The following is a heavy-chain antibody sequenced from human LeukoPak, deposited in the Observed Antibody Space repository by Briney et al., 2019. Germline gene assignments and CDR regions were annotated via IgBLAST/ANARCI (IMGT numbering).Heavy chain of an antibody. CDR3: ARLAETPDYYSNGGYFYLGY. D-gene: IGHD3-22*01. V-gene: IGHV1-8*01. Sequence: ASVKVSCKASRYTFTSYDINWVREAAGQGLEWMGWMNPNTGRTGYAQKFQGRVTMTRDISITTAYMELTSLTYEDTAVYYCARLAETPDYYSNGGYFYLGYWGQGTPVTVSS. J-gene: IGHJ4*02. CDR2: MNPNTGRT. CDR1: RYTFTSYD.